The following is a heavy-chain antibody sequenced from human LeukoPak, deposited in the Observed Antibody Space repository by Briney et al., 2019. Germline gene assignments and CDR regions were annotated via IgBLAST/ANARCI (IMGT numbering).Heavy chain of an antibody. V-gene: IGHV3-15*07. Sequence: PGGSLRLSCAASGFSFNDAWMNWVRQAPGKGLEWVGRIKRRSDGGTPDYAALVQGRFTISRDESKNTLYLQMNSLKTGDTAVYYCTTDTRRIDTFAWGQGTLVTVAA. CDR3: TTDTRRIDTFA. D-gene: IGHD2-2*01. J-gene: IGHJ4*02. CDR1: GFSFNDAW. CDR2: IKRRSDGGTP.